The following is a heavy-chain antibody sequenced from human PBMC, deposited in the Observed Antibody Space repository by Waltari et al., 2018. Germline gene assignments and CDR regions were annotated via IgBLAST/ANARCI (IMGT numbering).Heavy chain of an antibody. CDR3: ARDRGQSGYGEAY. CDR1: SFAFSDYY. V-gene: IGHV3-11*01. D-gene: IGHD5-12*01. Sequence: QVQLVASGGDLVKPGGSLRLSCEVSSFAFSDYYMSWIRQAPGKGLEWVSYISSGGTTKYYADSVRGRFIISRDNAKNTLYLQMNSLRVEDTAVYYCARDRGQSGYGEAYWGQGTLVTVSS. CDR2: ISSGGTTK. J-gene: IGHJ4*02.